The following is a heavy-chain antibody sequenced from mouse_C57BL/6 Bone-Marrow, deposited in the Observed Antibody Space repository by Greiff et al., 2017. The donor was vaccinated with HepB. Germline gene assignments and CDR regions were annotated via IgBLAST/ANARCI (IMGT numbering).Heavy chain of an antibody. V-gene: IGHV1-82*01. CDR1: GYAFSSSW. Sequence: LVESGPELVKPGASVKISCKASGYAFSSSWMNWVKQRPGKGLEWIGRIYPGDGDTNYNGKFKGKATLTADKSSSTAYMQLSSLTSEDSAVYFCAGLRPAWFAYWGQGTLVTVSA. CDR2: IYPGDGDT. D-gene: IGHD3-2*02. CDR3: AGLRPAWFAY. J-gene: IGHJ3*01.